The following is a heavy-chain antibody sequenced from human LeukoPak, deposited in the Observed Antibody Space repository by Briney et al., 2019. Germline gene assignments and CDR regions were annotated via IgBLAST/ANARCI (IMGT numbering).Heavy chain of an antibody. Sequence: SETLSLTCTVSGGSISSSSYYWGWIRQPPGKGLEWIGSIYYSESTYYNPSLKSRVTISVDTSKNQFSLKLSSVTAADTAVYYCAGRTISIVDAFDIWGQGTMVTVSS. J-gene: IGHJ3*02. D-gene: IGHD3-22*01. CDR3: AGRTISIVDAFDI. CDR2: IYYSEST. V-gene: IGHV4-39*01. CDR1: GGSISSSSYY.